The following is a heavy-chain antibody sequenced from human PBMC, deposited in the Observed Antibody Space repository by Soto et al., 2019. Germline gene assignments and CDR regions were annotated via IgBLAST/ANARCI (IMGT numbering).Heavy chain of an antibody. J-gene: IGHJ6*02. Sequence: GASVKVSCKASGYTFTSYGISWVRQAPGQGLEWMGWISAYNGNTNYAQKLQGRVTMTTDTSTSTAYMELRSLRSDDTAVYYCARDTSHRYCSSTSCFAYYYYYGMDVWGQGTTVTVSS. D-gene: IGHD2-2*01. V-gene: IGHV1-18*04. CDR1: GYTFTSYG. CDR2: ISAYNGNT. CDR3: ARDTSHRYCSSTSCFAYYYYYGMDV.